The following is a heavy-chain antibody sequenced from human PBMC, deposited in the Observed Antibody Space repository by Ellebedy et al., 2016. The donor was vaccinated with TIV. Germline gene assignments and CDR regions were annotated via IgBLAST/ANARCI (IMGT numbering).Heavy chain of an antibody. V-gene: IGHV3-11*06. Sequence: PGGSLRLSCAAPGFSFSDYYMSRIRPTPGKGLEWVSYIRSSGSCTNYAHSVKGRFTISRDNAKNSLDLQMNSLKVEDTDVYYCARARETSGSYDEAFDIWGQGTMVTVSS. D-gene: IGHD1-26*01. CDR2: IRSSGSCT. CDR1: GFSFSDYY. J-gene: IGHJ3*02. CDR3: ARARETSGSYDEAFDI.